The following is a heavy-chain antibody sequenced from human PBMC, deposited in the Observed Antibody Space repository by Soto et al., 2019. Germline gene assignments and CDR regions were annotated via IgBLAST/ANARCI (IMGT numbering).Heavy chain of an antibody. J-gene: IGHJ4*02. D-gene: IGHD5-18*01. Sequence: SVKVSCKASGGTFSSYTISWVRQAPGQGLEWMGRIIPILGIANYAQKFQGRVTITADKSTSTAYMELSSLRSEDTAVYYCARDRGYSYGYGYWGQGTLVTVSS. CDR3: ARDRGYSYGYGY. V-gene: IGHV1-69*04. CDR1: GGTFSSYT. CDR2: IIPILGIA.